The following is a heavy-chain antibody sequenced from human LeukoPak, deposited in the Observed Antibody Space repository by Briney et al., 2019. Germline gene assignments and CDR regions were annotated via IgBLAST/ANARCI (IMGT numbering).Heavy chain of an antibody. J-gene: IGHJ4*02. CDR2: IYSGGST. CDR3: ASYDSSGYYFDY. Sequence: GGSLRLSCAASGFTVSSNYMSWVRQAPGKGLEWVSVIYSGGSTYYADSVKGRFTISRDNSKNTLYLQMNSLRAEDTVVYYCASYDSSGYYFDYWGQGTLVTVSS. V-gene: IGHV3-66*01. D-gene: IGHD3-22*01. CDR1: GFTVSSNY.